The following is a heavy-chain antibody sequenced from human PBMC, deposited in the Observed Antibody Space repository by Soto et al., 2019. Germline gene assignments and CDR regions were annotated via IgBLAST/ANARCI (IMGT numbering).Heavy chain of an antibody. J-gene: IGHJ4*02. D-gene: IGHD3-16*01. CDR1: GYIFTNYG. CDR3: ARGGGGFEDY. CDR2: ISGYNGNT. V-gene: IGHV1-18*01. Sequence: QIQLVQSGPEVKKPGASVKVSCKTAGYIFTNYGVSWVRQAPGKGLEWMGWISGYNGNTNYAQNFQDRVTMTTDTSTSTVYMELRSLTSDDTAVYYCARGGGGFEDYWGQGTLVGVSS.